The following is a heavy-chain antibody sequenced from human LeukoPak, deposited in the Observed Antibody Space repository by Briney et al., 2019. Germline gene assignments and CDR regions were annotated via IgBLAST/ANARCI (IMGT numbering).Heavy chain of an antibody. CDR2: INPNSGGT. J-gene: IGHJ3*02. D-gene: IGHD4-17*01. Sequence: ASVKVSCKASGYTFTGYYMHWVRQAPGQGLEWMGWINPNSGGTNYAQKFQGRVTMTRDTSISTAYMELSRLRSDDTAVYYCARDHTDVRGDYSAFDIWGQGTMVTVSS. V-gene: IGHV1-2*02. CDR3: ARDHTDVRGDYSAFDI. CDR1: GYTFTGYY.